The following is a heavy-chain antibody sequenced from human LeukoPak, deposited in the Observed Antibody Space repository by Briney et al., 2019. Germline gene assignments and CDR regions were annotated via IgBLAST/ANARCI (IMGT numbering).Heavy chain of an antibody. CDR1: GGSISSYY. Sequence: PSETLSLTCTVSGGSISSYYWSWIRQPPGKGLECIGYIYYSGSTNYNPSLKSRVTISVDTSKNQFSLKLSSVTAADTAVYYCARGLNDFWSGSFRFDPWGQGTLVTVSS. V-gene: IGHV4-59*01. J-gene: IGHJ5*02. CDR3: ARGLNDFWSGSFRFDP. CDR2: IYYSGST. D-gene: IGHD3-3*01.